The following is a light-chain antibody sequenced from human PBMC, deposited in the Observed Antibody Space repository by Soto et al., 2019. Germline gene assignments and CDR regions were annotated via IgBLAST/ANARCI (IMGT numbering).Light chain of an antibody. Sequence: QSALTQPASVSGSPGQSITISCTGTNNDVGGFNFVSWYQQHPGKVPKLLIYDVDDRPSGVSNRFSGSRSGNTASLTISGLQAEDEADYYCSSYTSRSNVIFGGGTKLTVL. CDR1: NNDVGGFNF. V-gene: IGLV2-14*03. CDR3: SSYTSRSNVI. CDR2: DVD. J-gene: IGLJ2*01.